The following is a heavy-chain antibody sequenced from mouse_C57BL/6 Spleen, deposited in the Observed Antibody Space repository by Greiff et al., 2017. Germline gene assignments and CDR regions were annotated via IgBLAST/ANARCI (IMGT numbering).Heavy chain of an antibody. CDR2: ISSGGSYT. CDR1: GFTFSSYG. D-gene: IGHD3-2*02. V-gene: IGHV5-6*01. CDR3: ARHTLRDYAMDY. J-gene: IGHJ4*01. Sequence: EVQRVESGGDLVKPGGSLKLSCAASGFTFSSYGMSWVRQTPDKRLEWVATISSGGSYTYYPDSVKGRFTISRDNAKNTLYLQMSSLKSEDTAMYYCARHTLRDYAMDYWGQGTSVTVSS.